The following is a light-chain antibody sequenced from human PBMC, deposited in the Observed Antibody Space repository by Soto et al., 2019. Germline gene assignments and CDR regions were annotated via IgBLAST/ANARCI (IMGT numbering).Light chain of an antibody. J-gene: IGKJ5*01. CDR2: GAS. CDR1: QSVSNY. CDR3: QQYNNWPQIT. Sequence: EIVLTQSPATLSLSPGERATLSCRASQSVSNYLAWYQQRRGQAPRLLIYGASSRATGVPDRFSGGGSGTDFTLTISRLEPEDFAVYYCQQYNNWPQITFGQGTRLEIK. V-gene: IGKV3-11*01.